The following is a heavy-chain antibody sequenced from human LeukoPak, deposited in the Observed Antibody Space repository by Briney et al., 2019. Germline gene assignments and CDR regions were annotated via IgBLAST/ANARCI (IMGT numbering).Heavy chain of an antibody. Sequence: GGSLRLSCAASGFTFSNYWMHWVRQPLGEGRVWVSRINADGSTTTYADSVEGRFTISRDNAKSTLYLQMNSLRAEDTAVYYCARDAKYSSGWSRWGQGTLVTVSS. V-gene: IGHV3-74*03. CDR1: GFTFSNYW. J-gene: IGHJ4*02. D-gene: IGHD6-19*01. CDR2: INADGSTT. CDR3: ARDAKYSSGWSR.